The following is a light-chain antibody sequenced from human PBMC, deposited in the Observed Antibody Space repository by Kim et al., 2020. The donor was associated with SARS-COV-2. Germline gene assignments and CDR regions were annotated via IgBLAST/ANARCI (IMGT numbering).Light chain of an antibody. V-gene: IGKV3-20*01. CDR1: QSVSNSY. J-gene: IGKJ1*01. CDR2: GAS. CDR3: QQYGNSPHT. Sequence: CPGERAPLSCRASQSVSNSYLAWYQQRPGQAPRLLIYGASSRATGIPDRFSGSGSGTDFTLTITRLEPEDFAVYYCQQYGNSPHTFGQGTKVDIK.